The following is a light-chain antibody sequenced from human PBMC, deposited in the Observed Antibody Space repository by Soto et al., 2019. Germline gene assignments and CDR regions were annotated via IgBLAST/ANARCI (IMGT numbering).Light chain of an antibody. V-gene: IGKV3-11*01. CDR2: DAS. CDR3: QHFKSFPIT. J-gene: IGKJ5*01. Sequence: EIVLTQSPATLSLSPGERATLSFRASQSVSSYLAWYQQKPGQAPRLLIYDASNRATGIPARFSGSGSGTDFTLTISSLEPEDFATYYCQHFKSFPITFGQGTRLEIK. CDR1: QSVSSY.